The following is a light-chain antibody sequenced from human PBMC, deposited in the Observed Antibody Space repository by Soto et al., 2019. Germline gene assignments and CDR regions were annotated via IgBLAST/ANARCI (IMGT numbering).Light chain of an antibody. CDR1: QNIRSS. J-gene: IGKJ4*01. V-gene: IGKV3D-15*01. CDR2: GAS. Sequence: EIVMRQSPATLSVSPGERATLSCRASQNIRSSLAWYQQKPGQAPRLLIHGASTRGTGIPARFSGGGSGTEFTLTISSLQSEDVAVYYCQQYNNWPPLTFGGGTKVDI. CDR3: QQYNNWPPLT.